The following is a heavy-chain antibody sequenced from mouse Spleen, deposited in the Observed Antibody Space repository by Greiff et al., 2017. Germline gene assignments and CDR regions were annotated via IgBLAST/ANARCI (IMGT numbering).Heavy chain of an antibody. J-gene: IGHJ3*01. Sequence: QVQLQQPGAELVKPGASVKLSCKASGYTFTSYWMHWVKQRPGQGLEWIGMIHPNSGSTNYNEKFKSKATLTVDKSSSTAYMQLSSLTSEDSAVYYCARLDDYDGSFAYWGQGTLVTVSA. D-gene: IGHD2-4*01. CDR3: ARLDDYDGSFAY. V-gene: IGHV1-64*01. CDR1: GYTFTSYW. CDR2: IHPNSGST.